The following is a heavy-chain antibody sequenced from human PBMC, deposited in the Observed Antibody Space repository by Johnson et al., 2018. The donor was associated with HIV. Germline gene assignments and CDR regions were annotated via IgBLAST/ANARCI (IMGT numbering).Heavy chain of an antibody. CDR1: GFTFSDYY. V-gene: IGHV3-11*04. CDR3: ARDWGPRLGYYDSSGYYWAFDV. D-gene: IGHD3-22*01. J-gene: IGHJ3*01. CDR2: ISGSGSTL. Sequence: QVQLVESGGGVVQPGGSLRLSCAASGFTFSDYYMSWIRQAPGKGLEWVSYISGSGSTLYYADSVKGRFTISRCNAKNSLYLQMNSLRAEDTAVYYWARDWGPRLGYYDSSGYYWAFDVWGQGTMVTVSS.